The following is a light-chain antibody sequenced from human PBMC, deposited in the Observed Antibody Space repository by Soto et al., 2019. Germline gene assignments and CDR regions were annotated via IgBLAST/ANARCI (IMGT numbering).Light chain of an antibody. CDR2: SND. V-gene: IGLV1-44*01. Sequence: QCVRTQPPSAPGTPGQTVTISCSGSSSNIGRNTAHWYRQLPGTAPQLLIYSNDLRPLGVPDRLSGSNPGTTASLAISGLQPEDEADYFCAAWDDSLNNYVFGSGTKVTAL. CDR3: AAWDDSLNNYV. CDR1: SSNIGRNT. J-gene: IGLJ1*01.